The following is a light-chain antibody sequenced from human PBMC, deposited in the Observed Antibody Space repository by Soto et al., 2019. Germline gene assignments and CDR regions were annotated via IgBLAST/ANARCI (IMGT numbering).Light chain of an antibody. Sequence: EIVMTQSPATLSVSPGERVTLSCRASQTISSNLAWYQQKPGQAPRLLIHGASSRASGVPDRCRGSGSGTDFTLTISSLQSEDFAVYYCQQYHNWPPEYTFSQGTKLQIK. CDR3: QQYHNWPPEYT. CDR1: QTISSN. J-gene: IGKJ2*01. V-gene: IGKV3-15*01. CDR2: GAS.